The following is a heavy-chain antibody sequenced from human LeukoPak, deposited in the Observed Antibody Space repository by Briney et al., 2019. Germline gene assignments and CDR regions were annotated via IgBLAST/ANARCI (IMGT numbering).Heavy chain of an antibody. CDR1: GGSFSGYY. CDR2: INHSGST. Sequence: SETLSLTCAVYGGSFSGYYWSWIRQPPGKGLEWIGEINHSGSTNYNPSLKSRVTISVDTSKNQFSLKLSSVTAADTAVYYCARGVGAVAGRPFDYWGQGTLVTVSS. CDR3: ARGVGAVAGRPFDY. D-gene: IGHD6-19*01. J-gene: IGHJ4*02. V-gene: IGHV4-34*01.